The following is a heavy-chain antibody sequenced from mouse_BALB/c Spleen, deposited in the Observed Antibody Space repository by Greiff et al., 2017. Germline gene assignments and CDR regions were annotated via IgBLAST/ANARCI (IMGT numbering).Heavy chain of an antibody. CDR3: TRDRGITTEFAY. CDR2: ISNGGGST. Sequence: EVKLVESGGGLVQPGGSLKLSCAASGFTFSSYTMSWVRQTPEKRLEWVAYISNGGGSTYYPDTVKGRFTISRDNAKNTLYLQMSSLKSEDTAMYYCTRDRGITTEFAYWGQGTLVTVSA. CDR1: GFTFSSYT. J-gene: IGHJ3*01. V-gene: IGHV5-12-2*01. D-gene: IGHD2-4*01.